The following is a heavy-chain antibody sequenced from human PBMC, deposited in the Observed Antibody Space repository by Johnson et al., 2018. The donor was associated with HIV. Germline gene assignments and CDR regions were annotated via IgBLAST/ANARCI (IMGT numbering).Heavy chain of an antibody. CDR3: ARGCRDGYTCDVFDV. CDR2: ISYDGSNK. Sequence: QVQLVESGGGVAQPGRSPRLSCAASGFTFSSYAMHWVRQAPGKGLEWVAVISYDGSNKYYADSVKGRFTISRDNSKNTLYLQMNRLRAEDTAVYFCARGCRDGYTCDVFDVWGQGTMVTVSS. D-gene: IGHD5-24*01. V-gene: IGHV3-30*04. CDR1: GFTFSSYA. J-gene: IGHJ3*01.